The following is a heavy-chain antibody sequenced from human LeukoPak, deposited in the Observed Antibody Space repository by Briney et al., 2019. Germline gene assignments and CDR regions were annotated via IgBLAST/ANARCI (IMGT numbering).Heavy chain of an antibody. CDR2: ISSSGGST. CDR3: ANRGAYYFDF. Sequence: GGSLRLSCAASGFSFSSYAMSWVRQAPGKGLEWVSTISSSGGSTYYAESVKGRFTISRDNSKNTLYLQMKSLRAEDAAVYYCANRGAYYFDFWGQGTLVTVSS. V-gene: IGHV3-23*01. D-gene: IGHD4/OR15-4a*01. J-gene: IGHJ4*02. CDR1: GFSFSSYA.